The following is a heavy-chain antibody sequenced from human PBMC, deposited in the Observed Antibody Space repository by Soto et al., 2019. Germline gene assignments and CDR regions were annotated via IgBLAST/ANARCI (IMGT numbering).Heavy chain of an antibody. CDR1: GFTFSSYD. Sequence: EVQLVESGGGLVQPGGSLRLSCAGSGFTFSSYDMHWVRQATGKGLEWVSAIGTAGDTYYPGSVKGRFTISRENAKNSLYLQSNHRRARDTAVYYCGRAGGNCSGGRCFSSNFDYWGQGTLVTVSS. J-gene: IGHJ4*02. D-gene: IGHD2-15*01. CDR3: GRAGGNCSGGRCFSSNFDY. CDR2: IGTAGDT. V-gene: IGHV3-13*01.